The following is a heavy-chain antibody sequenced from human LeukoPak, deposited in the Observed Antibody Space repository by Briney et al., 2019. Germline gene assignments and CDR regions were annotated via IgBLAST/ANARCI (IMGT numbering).Heavy chain of an antibody. CDR2: ISYDGSNK. CDR1: GFTFSSYG. D-gene: IGHD3-10*01. Sequence: GGSLRLSCAASGFTFSSYGMHWVRQAPGKGLEWVAVISYDGSNKYYADSVKGRFTISRDNSKNTLYLQMNSLRAEDTAVYYCAKRGRITMVRGVIKPTYYFDYWGQGTLVTVSS. CDR3: AKRGRITMVRGVIKPTYYFDY. J-gene: IGHJ4*02. V-gene: IGHV3-30*18.